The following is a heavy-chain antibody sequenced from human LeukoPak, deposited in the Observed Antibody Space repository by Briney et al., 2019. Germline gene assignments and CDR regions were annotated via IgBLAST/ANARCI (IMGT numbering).Heavy chain of an antibody. CDR2: IYYSGST. J-gene: IGHJ4*02. V-gene: IGHV4-59*01. CDR3: ARIIVDTAMGQETYYFDY. Sequence: SETLSLTCTVSGGSISSYYWSWIRQPPGKGLEWIGYIYYSGSTNYNPSLKSRVTISVDTSKNQFSLKLSSVTAADTAVYYCARIIVDTAMGQETYYFDYWGQGTLVTVSS. D-gene: IGHD5-18*01. CDR1: GGSISSYY.